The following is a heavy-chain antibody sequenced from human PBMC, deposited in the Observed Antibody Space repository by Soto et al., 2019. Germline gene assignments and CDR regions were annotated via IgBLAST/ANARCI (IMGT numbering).Heavy chain of an antibody. V-gene: IGHV3-30*18. CDR1: GFAFSSYG. D-gene: IGHD2-8*02. Sequence: GGSLRLSCAASGFAFSSYGMHWVRQAPGKGLEWVAVISYDGSNKYYADSVKGRFTISRDNSKNTLYLQMNSLRAEDTAVYYCAKDVVRDIVQGVFDYWGQGTLVTVS. J-gene: IGHJ4*02. CDR2: ISYDGSNK. CDR3: AKDVVRDIVQGVFDY.